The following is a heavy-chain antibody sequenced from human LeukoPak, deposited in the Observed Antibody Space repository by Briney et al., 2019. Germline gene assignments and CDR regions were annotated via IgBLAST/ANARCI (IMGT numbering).Heavy chain of an antibody. CDR3: ARLRSSITMVRGVNAFDI. D-gene: IGHD3-10*01. Sequence: PSETLSLTCTVSGGSISSYYWSWIRQPPGKGLEWIGYIYYSGSTNYNPSLKSRVTISVDTSKNQFSLKLSSVTAADTAVYYCARLRSSITMVRGVNAFDIWGQGTMVTVSS. V-gene: IGHV4-59*12. J-gene: IGHJ3*02. CDR1: GGSISSYY. CDR2: IYYSGST.